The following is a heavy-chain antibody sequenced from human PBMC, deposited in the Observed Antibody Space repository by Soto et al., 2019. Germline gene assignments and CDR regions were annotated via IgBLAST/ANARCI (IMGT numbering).Heavy chain of an antibody. D-gene: IGHD2-2*01. CDR3: ARDSDCSSTSCYVRGFDY. Sequence: QVQLVESGGGVVQPRRSLRLSCAASGFTFSSYGMHWVRQAPGKGLEWVAVIWYDGSNKYYADSVKGRFTISRDNSKNTLYLQMNSLRAEDTAVYYCARDSDCSSTSCYVRGFDYWGQGTLVTVSS. J-gene: IGHJ4*02. CDR2: IWYDGSNK. V-gene: IGHV3-33*01. CDR1: GFTFSSYG.